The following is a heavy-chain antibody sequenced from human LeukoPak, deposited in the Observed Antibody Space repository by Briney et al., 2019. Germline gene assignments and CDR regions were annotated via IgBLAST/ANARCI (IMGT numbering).Heavy chain of an antibody. CDR2: INPNSGGT. CDR1: GYTFTDYY. D-gene: IGHD4-17*01. J-gene: IGHJ4*02. V-gene: IGHV1-2*02. CDR3: EVYGDPADY. Sequence: ASVKVSCKASGYTFTDYYMHWVRQAPGQGLEWMGWINPNSGGTNYAQKFQGRVTMTRDTSISTAYMELSSLRPDDTAVYYCEVYGDPADYWGQGTLVTVSS.